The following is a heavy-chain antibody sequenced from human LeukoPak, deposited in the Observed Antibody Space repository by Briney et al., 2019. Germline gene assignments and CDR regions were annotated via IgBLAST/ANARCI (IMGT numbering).Heavy chain of an antibody. V-gene: IGHV4-34*01. Sequence: PSETLSLTCAVYGGSFSGYYWSWIRQPPGKGLEWIGEINHSGSTNYNPSLKSRVAISVDTSKNQFSLKLSSVTAADTAVYYCARARFIDSHHRRKEKTAFDIWGQGTMVTVSS. D-gene: IGHD1-14*01. CDR1: GGSFSGYY. CDR3: ARARFIDSHHRRKEKTAFDI. CDR2: INHSGST. J-gene: IGHJ3*02.